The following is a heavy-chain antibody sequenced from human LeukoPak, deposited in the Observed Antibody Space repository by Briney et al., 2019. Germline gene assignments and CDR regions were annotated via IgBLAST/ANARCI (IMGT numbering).Heavy chain of an antibody. D-gene: IGHD3-16*01. CDR1: GFTFSSYA. J-gene: IGHJ4*02. CDR2: ISGSGGST. V-gene: IGHV3-23*01. Sequence: PGGSLRLSCAASGFTFSSYAMSWVRQAPGKGLEWVSAISGSGGSTYYADSVKGRFTISRDNSKNTLYLQVNSLRAEDTAVYYCAKDPLTFGGVPSYFDSWGQGTLVTVSS. CDR3: AKDPLTFGGVPSYFDS.